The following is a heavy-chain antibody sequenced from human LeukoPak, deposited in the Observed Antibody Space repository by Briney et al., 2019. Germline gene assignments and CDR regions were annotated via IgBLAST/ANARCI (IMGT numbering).Heavy chain of an antibody. J-gene: IGHJ4*02. V-gene: IGHV1-8*01. D-gene: IGHD5-18*01. Sequence: ASVKVSCKASGYTFTSYDINWVRRATGQGLEWMGWMNPNSGNTGYAQKFQGRVTMTRNTSISTAYMELSSLRSEDTAVYYCARGGYSYGYITPPDYWGQGTLVTVSS. CDR2: MNPNSGNT. CDR1: GYTFTSYD. CDR3: ARGGYSYGYITPPDY.